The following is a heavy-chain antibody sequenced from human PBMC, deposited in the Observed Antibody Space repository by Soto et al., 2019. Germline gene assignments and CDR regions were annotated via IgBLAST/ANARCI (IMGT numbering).Heavy chain of an antibody. V-gene: IGHV1-69*01. J-gene: IGHJ5*02. Sequence: QVQLVQSGAEVKKPGSSVKVSCKASGGTFSSYAIGWVRQAPGQGLEWMGGIILIVGTANYAQKLQGRVTITADESTRAAYMELSSVRTEAPAVYYCARFEEVGGWFDPWGQGTLVTVSS. CDR1: GGTFSSYA. CDR2: IILIVGTA. D-gene: IGHD3-9*01. CDR3: ARFEEVGGWFDP.